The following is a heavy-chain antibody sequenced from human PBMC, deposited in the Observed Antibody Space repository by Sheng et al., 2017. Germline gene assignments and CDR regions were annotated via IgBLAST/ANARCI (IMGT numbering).Heavy chain of an antibody. V-gene: IGHV1-69*05. J-gene: IGHJ3*02. CDR2: IIPIFGTA. CDR3: ASTTDNYGDYEGDAFDI. Sequence: QVQLVQSGAEVKRPGSSVKVSCKASGGTFSSHGISWVRQAPGQGLEWMGGIIPIFGTANYAQKFQGRVTITTDESTSTGYMELSSLRSEDTAVYYCASTTDNYGDYEGDAFDIWGQGTMVIVSS. D-gene: IGHD4-17*01. CDR1: GGTFSSHG.